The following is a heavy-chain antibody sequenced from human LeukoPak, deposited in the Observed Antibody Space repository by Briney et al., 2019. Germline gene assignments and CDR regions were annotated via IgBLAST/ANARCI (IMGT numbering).Heavy chain of an antibody. V-gene: IGHV3-64D*09. CDR3: VKDLLGYCSSTSCYATGPFDY. J-gene: IGHJ4*02. CDR1: GFSFSNYA. D-gene: IGHD2-2*01. Sequence: GGSLRLSCSASGFSFSNYAMHWVRQAPGKGLEYVSAISTNGGHTYYADSVQGRFTISRDDSKNTLYLQMSSLRAEDTALYYCVKDLLGYCSSTSCYATGPFDYWGQGTLVTVS. CDR2: ISTNGGHT.